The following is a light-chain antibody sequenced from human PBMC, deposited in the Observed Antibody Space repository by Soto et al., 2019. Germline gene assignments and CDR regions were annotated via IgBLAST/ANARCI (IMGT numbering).Light chain of an antibody. Sequence: AIQMAQVPSALCESVGEVVANSCRASQGIRRDIAWYQQRPGTVPKLLIFGASNLQSAGPSRFSGSGSGTDFTLTISSPQPEDFATYYCQQYYRSSITFGQGTRLEIK. V-gene: IGKV1-6*01. CDR1: QGIRRD. J-gene: IGKJ5*01. CDR3: QQYYRSSIT. CDR2: GAS.